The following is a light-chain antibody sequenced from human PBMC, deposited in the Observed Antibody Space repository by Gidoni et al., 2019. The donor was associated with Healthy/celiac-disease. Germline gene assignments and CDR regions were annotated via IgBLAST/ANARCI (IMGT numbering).Light chain of an antibody. CDR2: EVS. CDR1: SSAVGGYNY. J-gene: IGLJ1*01. CDR3: SSYAGSNNFGV. V-gene: IGLV2-8*01. Sequence: QSALTQPPSASGSPGQSVTISCTGTSSAVGGYNYVPWYQQHPGNAPKLMIYEVSKRPSGVPDRFSGSKSGNTASLTVSGLQAEDEADYYCSSYAGSNNFGVFGTGTKVTVL.